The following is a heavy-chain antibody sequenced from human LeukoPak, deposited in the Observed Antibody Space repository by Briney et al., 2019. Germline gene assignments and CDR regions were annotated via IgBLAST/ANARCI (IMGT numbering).Heavy chain of an antibody. CDR1: GFTLCCYS. Sequence: PGGSLTLSRSASGFTLCCYSMEWERPAPGEGGEGVSFISSSSTYIYYADSMKGRFTISRDNAKNSLFLQMNSLRGEDTAVYYCARIPYSSSLTDAFDIWGQGTMVTVYS. CDR3: ARIPYSSSLTDAFDI. V-gene: IGHV3-21*01. D-gene: IGHD6-6*01. CDR2: ISSSSTYI. J-gene: IGHJ3*02.